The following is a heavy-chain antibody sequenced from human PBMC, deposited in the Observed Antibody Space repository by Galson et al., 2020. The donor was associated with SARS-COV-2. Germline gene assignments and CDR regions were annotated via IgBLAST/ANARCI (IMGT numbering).Heavy chain of an antibody. CDR3: AREKSANDAWRDDNQYCLDV. D-gene: IGHD1-1*01. J-gene: IGHJ6*02. Sequence: SVKVSCKASGGSFGRFGITWVRQAPGQGLEWMGRINPIYNMANYAQKFQGRVTITADKFTSTAYMEMNSLISEDTAVYYCAREKSANDAWRDDNQYCLDVWGQGTTVTVSS. V-gene: IGHV1-69*04. CDR2: INPIYNMA. CDR1: GGSFGRFG.